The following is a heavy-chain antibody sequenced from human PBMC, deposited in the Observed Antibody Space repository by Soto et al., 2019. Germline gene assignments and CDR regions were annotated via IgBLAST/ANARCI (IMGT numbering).Heavy chain of an antibody. CDR2: VNPNSGNT. CDR3: ARGYYDTSGYYSIDF. CDR1: GYTFTSYD. D-gene: IGHD3-22*01. J-gene: IGHJ4*02. V-gene: IGHV1-8*01. Sequence: GASVKVSCKASGYTFTSYDVMWVRQATGQGLEWMGWVNPNSGNTDSAQKFQGRVTMTWDTSINTAYMELSSLRSEDTAVYYCARGYYDTSGYYSIDFWGQGTLVTVSS.